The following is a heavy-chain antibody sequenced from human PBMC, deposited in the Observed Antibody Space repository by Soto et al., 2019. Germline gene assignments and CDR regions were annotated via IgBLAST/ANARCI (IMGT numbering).Heavy chain of an antibody. J-gene: IGHJ4*02. V-gene: IGHV3-23*01. Sequence: GGSLRLSCAASGFTFNSYAMSWVRQAPGKGLEWVSGISGSGDSTYYADSVKGRFTISRDNAKNTLYLQLNSLRSEDTAVYYCAKGYSISSWFDYWGQGTLVTVSS. CDR2: ISGSGDST. D-gene: IGHD3-3*02. CDR1: GFTFNSYA. CDR3: AKGYSISSWFDY.